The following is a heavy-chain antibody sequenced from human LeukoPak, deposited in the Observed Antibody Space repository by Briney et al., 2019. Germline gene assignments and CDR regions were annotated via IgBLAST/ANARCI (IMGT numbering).Heavy chain of an antibody. Sequence: EGSLRLSCAASGFTFSSYAMSWVRQAPGKGLEWVSAISGSGGSTYYADSVKGRFTISRDNSKNTLYLQMNSLRAEDTAVYYCAKLYYYDSSGTNGYWGQGTLVTVSS. CDR3: AKLYYYDSSGTNGY. V-gene: IGHV3-23*01. CDR2: ISGSGGST. CDR1: GFTFSSYA. J-gene: IGHJ4*02. D-gene: IGHD3-22*01.